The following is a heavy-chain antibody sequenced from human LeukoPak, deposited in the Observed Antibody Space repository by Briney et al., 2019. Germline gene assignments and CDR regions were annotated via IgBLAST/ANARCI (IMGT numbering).Heavy chain of an antibody. CDR3: ARSGSSWSVIYYYYMDV. Sequence: GGSLRLSCAASGFTFSSYAMHWVRQAPGKGLEWVAVIWYDGSNKYYADSVKGRFTISRDNSKNTLYLQMNSLRAEDTAVYYCARSGSSWSVIYYYYMDVWGKGTTVTVSS. CDR1: GFTFSSYA. V-gene: IGHV3-33*08. CDR2: IWYDGSNK. J-gene: IGHJ6*03. D-gene: IGHD6-13*01.